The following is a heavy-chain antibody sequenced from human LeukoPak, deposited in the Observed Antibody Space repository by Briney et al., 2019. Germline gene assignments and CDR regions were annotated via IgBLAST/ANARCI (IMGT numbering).Heavy chain of an antibody. V-gene: IGHV4-4*07. J-gene: IGHJ3*02. CDR3: ARDRPTNALDI. Sequence: SETLSLTCTVSGGSISSYYWSWVRQPAGKGLEWIGRMYTNENTNFNPSLKSRVTMSVDTSKNQFSLKLTSVTAADTAVYYCARDRPTNALDIWGQGTMVTVSS. CDR2: MYTNENT. CDR1: GGSISSYY.